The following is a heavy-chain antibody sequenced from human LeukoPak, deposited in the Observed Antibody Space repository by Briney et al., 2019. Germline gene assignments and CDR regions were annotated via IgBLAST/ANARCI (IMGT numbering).Heavy chain of an antibody. CDR2: ISANGGST. Sequence: GGSLRLSCAASGFTFTIYLMSWVRQAPGKGLEWVSTISANGGSTYYADSVKGRFTVSRGNSKNTLYLQMNSLRAEDTAVYYCAPRTAPAGTLSYWGEGTLVTVSS. CDR3: APRTAPAGTLSY. D-gene: IGHD6-13*01. J-gene: IGHJ4*02. V-gene: IGHV3-23*01. CDR1: GFTFTIYL.